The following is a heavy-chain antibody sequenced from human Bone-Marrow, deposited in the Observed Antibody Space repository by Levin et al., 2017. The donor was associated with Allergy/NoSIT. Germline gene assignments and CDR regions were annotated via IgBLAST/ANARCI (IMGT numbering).Heavy chain of an antibody. CDR3: AREDARSWFFDY. V-gene: IGHV6-1*01. CDR2: AYYRSNWYN. CDR1: GDTVSNNSAA. J-gene: IGHJ4*02. D-gene: IGHD6-13*01. Sequence: SQTLSLTCVISGDTVSNNSAAWNWIRQSPSRGLEWLGRAYYRSNWYNDYPVSVRGRITINADTSKNQVSLQLKSVTPEDTAVYYCAREDARSWFFDYWGQGTLVSVSS.